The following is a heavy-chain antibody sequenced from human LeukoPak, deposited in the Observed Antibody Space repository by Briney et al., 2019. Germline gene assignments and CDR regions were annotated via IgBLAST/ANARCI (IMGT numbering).Heavy chain of an antibody. D-gene: IGHD6-25*01. J-gene: IGHJ4*02. CDR1: GFTFSSYA. CDR3: AGISYSGTWPVGY. CDR2: ISAGGDTT. V-gene: IGHV3-23*01. Sequence: GGSLRLSCVASGFTFSSYAMSWVRQAPGKGLEWVSGISAGGDTTYTADSVRGRFTISRDDSNNTLYLQMNTLTAEDTAVYYCAGISYSGTWPVGYWGQGALVTVTA.